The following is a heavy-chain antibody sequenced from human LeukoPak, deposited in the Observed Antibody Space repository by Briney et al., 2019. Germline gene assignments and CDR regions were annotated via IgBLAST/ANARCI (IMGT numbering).Heavy chain of an antibody. D-gene: IGHD6-13*01. J-gene: IGHJ6*02. CDR2: IYSGGSA. Sequence: GGSLRLSCAASGFTVSSNYMSWVRQAPGKGLEWVSVIYSGGSAYYADSVKGRFTISRDNSKNTLYLQMNSLRAEDTAVYYCARDIARYSSSPYYYYGMDVWGQGTTVTVSS. V-gene: IGHV3-53*01. CDR1: GFTVSSNY. CDR3: ARDIARYSSSPYYYYGMDV.